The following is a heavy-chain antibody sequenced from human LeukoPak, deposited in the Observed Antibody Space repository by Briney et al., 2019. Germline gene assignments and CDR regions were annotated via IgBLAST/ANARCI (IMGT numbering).Heavy chain of an antibody. D-gene: IGHD3-22*01. Sequence: ASVKVSCKASGYTFTSYAMNWVRQAPGQGLEWMGWINTNTGNPTYAQGFTGRFVFSLDTSVSTAYLQISSPKAEDTAVYYCASTAWITMIVVAKEGDYGMDVWGQGTTVTVSS. CDR2: INTNTGNP. V-gene: IGHV7-4-1*02. J-gene: IGHJ6*02. CDR3: ASTAWITMIVVAKEGDYGMDV. CDR1: GYTFTSYA.